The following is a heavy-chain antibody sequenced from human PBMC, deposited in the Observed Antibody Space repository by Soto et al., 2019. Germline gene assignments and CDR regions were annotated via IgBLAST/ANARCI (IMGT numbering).Heavy chain of an antibody. Sequence: SETMSLTCTVSGGSISSYYWSWIRQPPGKGLEWIGYIYYSGSTNYNPSLKSRVTISVDTSKNQFSLKLSSVTAADTAVYYCARGRGYSYGLDPWGQGTLVTVSS. CDR3: ARGRGYSYGLDP. V-gene: IGHV4-59*01. CDR2: IYYSGST. CDR1: GGSISSYY. J-gene: IGHJ5*02. D-gene: IGHD5-18*01.